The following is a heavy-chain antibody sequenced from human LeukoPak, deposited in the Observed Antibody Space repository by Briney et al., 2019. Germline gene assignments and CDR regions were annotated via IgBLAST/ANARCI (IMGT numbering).Heavy chain of an antibody. CDR2: ISPNNGNT. D-gene: IGHD6-19*01. J-gene: IGHJ4*02. CDR3: ARVIAVADTANFFDY. V-gene: IGHV1-18*01. CDR1: GYAFTNYG. Sequence: ASVKVSCKASGYAFTNYGLTWVRQAPGQGLERMGWISPNNGNTNYAQKLQGRVTMATDTSTSTAYMELRSLTSDDTAVYYCARVIAVADTANFFDYWGQGTLVTVSS.